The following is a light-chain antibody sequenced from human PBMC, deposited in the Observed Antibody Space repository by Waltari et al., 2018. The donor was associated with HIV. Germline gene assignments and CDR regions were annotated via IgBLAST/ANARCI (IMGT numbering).Light chain of an antibody. V-gene: IGLV1-47*01. CDR2: RNN. Sequence: QSVLTQPPSASGTPGQRVTLPCSGSSSNLGLTSLYWYQQLPGTAPKLLIDRNNQRPSGVPDRFAGSTSGTSASLAISGLRSEDEADYFCAAWDDSLSVYVFGTGTKVTVL. J-gene: IGLJ1*01. CDR3: AAWDDSLSVYV. CDR1: SSNLGLTS.